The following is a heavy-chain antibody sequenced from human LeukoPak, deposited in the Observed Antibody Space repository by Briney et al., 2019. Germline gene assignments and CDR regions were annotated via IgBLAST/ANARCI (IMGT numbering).Heavy chain of an antibody. CDR2: INHSGST. J-gene: IGHJ6*03. CDR1: GGSFSGYY. V-gene: IGHV4-34*01. D-gene: IGHD4-23*01. CDR3: ARKTVVNYYYYYYYMDV. Sequence: SETLSLTCAVYGGSFSGYYWSWIRQPPGKGLEWIGEINHSGSTNYNPSLKSRVTISVDTSKNPFSLTLSSVTAADTAVYYCARKTVVNYYYYYYYMDVWGKGTTVTVSS.